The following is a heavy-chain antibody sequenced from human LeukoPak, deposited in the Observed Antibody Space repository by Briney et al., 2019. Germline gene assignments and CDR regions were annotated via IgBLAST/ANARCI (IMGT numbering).Heavy chain of an antibody. J-gene: IGHJ4*02. CDR1: GITFSSYG. CDR3: AKDVGTIFGVVLDY. D-gene: IGHD3-3*01. V-gene: IGHV3-23*01. Sequence: GGSLRLSCAASGITFSSYGVNWVRQAPGKGLEWVSSISSTGGTTYYADSVKGRFTISRDNSKDTLYLQMNSLRAEDTAVYYCAKDVGTIFGVVLDYWGQGTLVTVSS. CDR2: ISSTGGTT.